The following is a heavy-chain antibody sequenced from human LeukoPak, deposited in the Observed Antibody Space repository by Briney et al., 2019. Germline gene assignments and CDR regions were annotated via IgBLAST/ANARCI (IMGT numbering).Heavy chain of an antibody. CDR2: ISGSGDVT. CDR1: GFTFSSYA. CDR3: ARSHDFWSGYYTGVSI. Sequence: GGSLRLSCAASGFTFSSYAMGWVRQAPGKGLEWVSVISGSGDVTYYADSVKGRFTISRDNSKNTLYLQMNSLRAEDTAVYYCARSHDFWSGYYTGVSIWGQGTLVTVSS. J-gene: IGHJ4*02. D-gene: IGHD3-3*01. V-gene: IGHV3-23*01.